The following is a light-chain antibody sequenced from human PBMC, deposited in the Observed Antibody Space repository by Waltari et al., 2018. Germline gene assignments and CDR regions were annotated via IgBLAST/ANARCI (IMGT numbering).Light chain of an antibody. J-gene: IGLJ3*02. Sequence: QSVLTQPPSVSAAPGQKVTISCSGSTSDIGRNFVSWYQQFPGGAPKPIIPYPHERPPGIPDLFSGSKSGTSATLDIPWLQTGDEADYYCGTWDSSLNVAMFGGGTRVTVL. CDR3: GTWDSSLNVAM. CDR1: TSDIGRNF. V-gene: IGLV1-51*01. CDR2: YPH.